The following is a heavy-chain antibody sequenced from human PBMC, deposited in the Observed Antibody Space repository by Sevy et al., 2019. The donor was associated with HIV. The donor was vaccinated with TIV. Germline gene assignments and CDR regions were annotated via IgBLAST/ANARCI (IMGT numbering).Heavy chain of an antibody. CDR1: GFTFSNYW. CDR2: IKRDGSER. Sequence: GGSLRLSCAASGFTFSNYWMTWVRQAPGKGLEWVANIKRDGSERYYVASVKGRFTISRDNAKNSLYLQMNSLRADDTAVYYCVRDCSSTTCLWGLDVWGQRTTVTVSS. D-gene: IGHD2-2*01. V-gene: IGHV3-7*03. J-gene: IGHJ6*02. CDR3: VRDCSSTTCLWGLDV.